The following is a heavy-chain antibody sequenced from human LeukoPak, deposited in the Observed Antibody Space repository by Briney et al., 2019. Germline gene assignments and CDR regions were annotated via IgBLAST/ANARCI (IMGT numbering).Heavy chain of an antibody. J-gene: IGHJ3*02. CDR1: GYSFTSYW. CDR3: ARITMVRGVIDAFDI. CDR2: IYPGDSDT. V-gene: IGHV5-51*01. Sequence: GESLKISCKGSGYSFTSYWIGWVRQMPGKGLEWMGIIYPGDSDTRYSPSFQGQVTISADKSISTAYLQWSSLKASDTAMYYCARITMVRGVIDAFDIWGQGTMVTVSS. D-gene: IGHD3-10*01.